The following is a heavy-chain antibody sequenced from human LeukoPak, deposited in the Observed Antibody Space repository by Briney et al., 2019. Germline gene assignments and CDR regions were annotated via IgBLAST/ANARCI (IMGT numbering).Heavy chain of an antibody. J-gene: IGHJ3*02. CDR1: GFTFSSYW. CDR3: ARVRVPGTAGAFDM. Sequence: GGSLRLSCAASGFTFSSYWMTWVRQAPGKGLEWVANIKQDGSEKYYVDSVKGRFTISRDNAENSLYLQMNSLRAEDTAVYYCARVRVPGTAGAFDMWGQGTTVTVSS. CDR2: IKQDGSEK. V-gene: IGHV3-7*01. D-gene: IGHD6-19*01.